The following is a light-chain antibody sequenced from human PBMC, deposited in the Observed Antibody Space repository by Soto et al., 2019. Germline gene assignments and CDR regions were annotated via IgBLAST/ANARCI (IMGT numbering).Light chain of an antibody. Sequence: EIVLTQSPGTLSLSPGERATLSCRASQSVSTTYLGWYQQKPGQAPRLLIYGASSRATGIPDRFSGSGSGTEFALNISRLEPEDFAVYYCHQYGSSPFTFGGGTKVDIK. V-gene: IGKV3-20*01. CDR2: GAS. CDR1: QSVSTTY. CDR3: HQYGSSPFT. J-gene: IGKJ4*01.